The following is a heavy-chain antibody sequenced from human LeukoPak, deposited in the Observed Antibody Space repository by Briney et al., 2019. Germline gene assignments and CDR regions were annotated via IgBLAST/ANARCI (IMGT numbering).Heavy chain of an antibody. J-gene: IGHJ6*03. CDR3: ASTRFVNWIHVGYMDV. Sequence: SETLSLTCTVSGGSISSGSYYWSWIRQPAGKGLEWIGRIYTSENTNYNPSLKSRVTISLDTSKNQFSLRVNSVTAADTAVYYCASTRFVNWIHVGYMDVWGKGTTVTVSS. V-gene: IGHV4-61*02. CDR2: IYTSENT. CDR1: GGSISSGSYY. D-gene: IGHD5-18*01.